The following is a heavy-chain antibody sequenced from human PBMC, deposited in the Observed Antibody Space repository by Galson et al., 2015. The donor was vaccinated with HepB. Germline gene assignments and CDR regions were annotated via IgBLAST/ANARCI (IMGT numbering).Heavy chain of an antibody. V-gene: IGHV3-21*01. CDR2: ISSSSSYI. Sequence: SLRLSCAASGFTFSSYSMXXVRQAPGKGLEXVSSISSSSSYIYYADSVKGRFTISRDNAKNXLYLQMNSLRXEXTAVYYCARXNGQQLAVSDYXXQGTLVTVSS. CDR1: GFTFSSYS. CDR3: ARXNGQQLAVSDY. J-gene: IGHJ4*02. D-gene: IGHD6-13*01.